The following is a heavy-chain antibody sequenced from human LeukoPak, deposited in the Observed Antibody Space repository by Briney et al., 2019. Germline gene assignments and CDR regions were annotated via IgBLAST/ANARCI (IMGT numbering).Heavy chain of an antibody. D-gene: IGHD3-22*01. CDR2: ISGSGGST. CDR1: GFTFSSYA. CDR3: AKDPTMIVVVIPDY. Sequence: GGSLRLSCAASGFTFSSYAMSWVRQAPGKGLEWVSAISGSGGSTYYANSAKGRFTISRDNPKNTLHLQMNSLRAEDTAVYYCAKDPTMIVVVIPDYWGQGTLVTVSS. V-gene: IGHV3-23*01. J-gene: IGHJ4*02.